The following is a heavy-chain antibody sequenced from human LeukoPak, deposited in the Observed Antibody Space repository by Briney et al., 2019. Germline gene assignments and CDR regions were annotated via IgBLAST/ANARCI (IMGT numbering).Heavy chain of an antibody. D-gene: IGHD3-10*01. CDR3: ARDHELWLLDY. Sequence: SETLSLTCAVSGDSISTNHWWSWVRQPPGKGLEWIGEVYHSGSTNYNPSLKSRVTISVDKSKNQFSLKLNSVTAADTAVYYCARDHELWLLDYWGQGTLVTVSS. V-gene: IGHV4-4*02. CDR2: VYHSGST. CDR1: GDSISTNHW. J-gene: IGHJ4*02.